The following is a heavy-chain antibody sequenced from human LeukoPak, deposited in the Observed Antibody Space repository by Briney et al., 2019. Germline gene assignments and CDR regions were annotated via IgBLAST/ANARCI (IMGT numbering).Heavy chain of an antibody. CDR2: IYTSGST. J-gene: IGHJ6*03. D-gene: IGHD1-26*01. V-gene: IGHV4-61*02. CDR3: ARDQGGSYSRYYYYHMDV. Sequence: SETLSLTCTVSGGSISSGSYYWSWIRQPAGKGLEWIGRIYTSGSTNYNPSLKSRVTISVDTSKNQFSLKLSSVTAADTAVYYCARDQGGSYSRYYYYHMDVWGKGTTVTVSS. CDR1: GGSISSGSYY.